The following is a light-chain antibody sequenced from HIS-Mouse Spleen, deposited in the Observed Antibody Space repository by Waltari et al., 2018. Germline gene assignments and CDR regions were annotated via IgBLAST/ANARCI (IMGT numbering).Light chain of an antibody. CDR2: GAS. V-gene: IGKV3-20*01. J-gene: IGKJ3*01. CDR3: QQYGSSPAT. CDR1: PSVSSSY. Sequence: EIVLTQSPGTLSLSPGERATLSCRASPSVSSSYLAWYQQKPGQAPRLLNYGASSRATGIPDRFSGSGSGTDFTLTISRLEPEDFAVYYCQQYGSSPATFGPGTKVDIK.